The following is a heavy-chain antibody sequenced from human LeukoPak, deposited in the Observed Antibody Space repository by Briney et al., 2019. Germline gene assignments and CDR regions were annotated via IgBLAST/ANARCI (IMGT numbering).Heavy chain of an antibody. CDR1: GFTFSSYW. D-gene: IGHD1-26*01. J-gene: IGHJ3*02. Sequence: GGSLRLSCAASGFTFSSYWMSWVRQAPGKGLEWVANIKQDGSEKYYVDSVKGRFTISRDNAKNSLYLQMNSLRAEDTAVYYCARDFSGSYPETFDIWGQGTMVTVSS. CDR3: ARDFSGSYPETFDI. CDR2: IKQDGSEK. V-gene: IGHV3-7*01.